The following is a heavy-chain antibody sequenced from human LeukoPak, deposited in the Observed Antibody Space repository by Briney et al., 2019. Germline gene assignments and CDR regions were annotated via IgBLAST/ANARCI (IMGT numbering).Heavy chain of an antibody. CDR2: ITGSDGST. CDR3: GTVFDH. CDR1: GFTFSSYA. Sequence: GGSLRLSCAASGFTFSSYAMSWVRQAPGKGLEWVSTITGSDGSTYYADSVKGRFTISRDNAKNTVSLQMNSLKAEDTAVYYCGTVFDHWGPGILVTVSS. J-gene: IGHJ4*02. D-gene: IGHD1-14*01. V-gene: IGHV3-23*01.